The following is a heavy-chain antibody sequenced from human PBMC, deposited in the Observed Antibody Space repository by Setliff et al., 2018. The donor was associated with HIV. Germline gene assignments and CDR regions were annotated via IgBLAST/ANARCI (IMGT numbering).Heavy chain of an antibody. Sequence: ASVKVSCKVSGYTLTELSMHWVRQAPGKWLEWMGGFDPEDGETIYAQKFQGRVTMTEDTSTDTAYMELSSLRSEDTAVYYCATGESIAAAPFDYWGQGTLVTVSS. CDR1: GYTLTELS. V-gene: IGHV1-24*01. J-gene: IGHJ4*02. D-gene: IGHD6-13*01. CDR3: ATGESIAAAPFDY. CDR2: FDPEDGET.